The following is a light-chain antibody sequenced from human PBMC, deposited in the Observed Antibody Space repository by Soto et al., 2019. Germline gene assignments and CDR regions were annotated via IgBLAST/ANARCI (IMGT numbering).Light chain of an antibody. CDR1: QSVSKY. Sequence: ELVLTQSPATLSLSPGGSATLSCRASQSVSKYLAWYQQKPGQALRLLIYDASKRAAGIPARFSGSGSGTDFTLTISSLEPEDFAVYFCHQRGNWPLTFGGGTKLEIK. J-gene: IGKJ4*01. CDR3: HQRGNWPLT. V-gene: IGKV3-11*01. CDR2: DAS.